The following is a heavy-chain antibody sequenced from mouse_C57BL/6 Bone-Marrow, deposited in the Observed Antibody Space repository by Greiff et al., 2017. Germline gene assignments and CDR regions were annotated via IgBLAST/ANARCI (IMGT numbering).Heavy chain of an antibody. CDR2: IYPGDGDT. J-gene: IGHJ1*03. D-gene: IGHD1-1*01. CDR1: GYAFSSSW. V-gene: IGHV1-82*01. CDR3: ARRGRTSTAGVAPDVEV. Sequence: QVQLQQSGPELVKPGASVKISCKASGYAFSSSWMNWVKQRPGKGLEWIGRIYPGDGDTNYNGKFKGKATLTADKSSRTAYMQLSSLTAEDAAFDGGARRGRTSTAGVAPDVEVWGTGTTGTVYS.